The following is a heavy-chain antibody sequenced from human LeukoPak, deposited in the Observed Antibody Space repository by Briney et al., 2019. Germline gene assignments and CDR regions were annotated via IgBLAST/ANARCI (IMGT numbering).Heavy chain of an antibody. J-gene: IGHJ4*02. CDR1: GFTFSSYA. Sequence: GGSLRLSCAASGFTFSSYAMSWVRQAPGKGLEWVSAISASGGSTYYADSVKGRFTISRGNSKNTLYLQMNSLRAEDTAVYYCAKGYTWNNIRLLDYWGQGIPVTVSS. V-gene: IGHV3-23*01. D-gene: IGHD1/OR15-1a*01. CDR3: AKGYTWNNIRLLDY. CDR2: ISASGGST.